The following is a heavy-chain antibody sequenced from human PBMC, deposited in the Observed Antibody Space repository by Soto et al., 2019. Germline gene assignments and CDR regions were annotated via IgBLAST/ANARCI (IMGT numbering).Heavy chain of an antibody. J-gene: IGHJ3*02. Sequence: LRLSCAASGFTFSSYSMSWVRQAPGKGLEWVSSISSSSSYIYYADSVKGRFTISKSIAYLQMNSLKTEDTAVYYCTRDSLSYYYDSSGQGPFDIWGQGTMVTVSS. CDR1: GFTFSSYS. D-gene: IGHD3-22*01. V-gene: IGHV3-21*03. CDR3: TRDSLSYYYDSSGQGPFDI. CDR2: ISSSSSYI.